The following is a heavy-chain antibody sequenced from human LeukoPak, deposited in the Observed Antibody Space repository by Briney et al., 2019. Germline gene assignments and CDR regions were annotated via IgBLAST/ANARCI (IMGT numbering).Heavy chain of an antibody. J-gene: IGHJ3*02. CDR1: GYSFIGYY. Sequence: GASVKVSCKASGYSFIGYYMHWVRQAPGQGPEWMGWINPNSNDTNYAQKFQGRVTMTRDTSISTAYMELSRLRSDDTAVYYCASRITMVRGNPRGGAFDIWGQGTMVTVSS. V-gene: IGHV1-2*02. CDR2: INPNSNDT. CDR3: ASRITMVRGNPRGGAFDI. D-gene: IGHD3-10*01.